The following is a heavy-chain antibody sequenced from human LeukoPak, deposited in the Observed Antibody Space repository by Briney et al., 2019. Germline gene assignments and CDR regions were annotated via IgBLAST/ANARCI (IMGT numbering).Heavy chain of an antibody. D-gene: IGHD7-27*01. CDR1: GFTFSSYS. Sequence: GGSLRLSCAASGFTFSSYSMNWVRQAPGKGLEGVSYISSSSSTIYYADSVKGGFTISRENAMKTLFVQMYSLRAEDTAVYFCAKDSGRLGVREVFDFCGQGTMVTVSS. V-gene: IGHV3-48*04. J-gene: IGHJ3*01. CDR3: AKDSGRLGVREVFDF. CDR2: ISSSSSTI.